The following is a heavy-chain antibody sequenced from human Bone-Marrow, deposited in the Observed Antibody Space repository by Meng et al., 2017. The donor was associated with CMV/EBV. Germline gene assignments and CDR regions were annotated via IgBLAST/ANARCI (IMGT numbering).Heavy chain of an antibody. CDR2: INPNSGGT. CDR3: ARDVTIFIDP. J-gene: IGHJ5*02. V-gene: IGHV1-2*02. D-gene: IGHD3-3*01. CDR1: GYTFTSYY. Sequence: ASVKVSCKASGYTFTSYYMHWVRQAPGQGLEWMGWINPNSGGTNYAQKFQGRVTMTRETPISTAYMELSRQRSDDTAVNYCARDVTIFIDPWGQGTLVTVSS.